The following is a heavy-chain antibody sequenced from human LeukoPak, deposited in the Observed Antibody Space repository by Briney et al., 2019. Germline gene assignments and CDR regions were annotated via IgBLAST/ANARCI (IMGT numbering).Heavy chain of an antibody. D-gene: IGHD4-17*01. V-gene: IGHV1-46*01. CDR2: INPSGGST. CDR1: GYTFTSYY. Sequence: ASVKVSCKASGYTFTSYYMHWVRQAPGQGLEWMGIINPSGGSTSYAQKFQGRVTMTRDTSTSTVYMELNSLRSEDTAVYYCARDHLPYGDYEFVAFDIWGQGTMVTVSS. J-gene: IGHJ3*02. CDR3: ARDHLPYGDYEFVAFDI.